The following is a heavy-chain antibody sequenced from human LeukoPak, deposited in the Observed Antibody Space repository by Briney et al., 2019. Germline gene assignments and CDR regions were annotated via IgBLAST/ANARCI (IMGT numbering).Heavy chain of an antibody. CDR1: GFRFNAFA. CDR3: AKGLYGLGILTYDGFDI. J-gene: IGHJ3*02. V-gene: IGHV3-9*01. Sequence: GGSLRLSCAAAGFRFNAFAIHWVREAPGKGLEWVSGVGWDGTSVAYADSVKGRFTISRDNTHNSVYLQMNSLRIEDTALYYCAKGLYGLGILTYDGFDIWGQGAMVTVSS. D-gene: IGHD3-10*01. CDR2: VGWDGTSV.